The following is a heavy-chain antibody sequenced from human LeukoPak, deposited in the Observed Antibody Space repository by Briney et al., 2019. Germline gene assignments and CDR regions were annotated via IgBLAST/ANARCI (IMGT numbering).Heavy chain of an antibody. J-gene: IGHJ4*02. CDR1: GFTFSSYW. Sequence: SGGSLRLSCAASGFTFSSYWMNWARQAPGKGLEWVAVISYDGSNKYYADSVKGRFTISRDNSKNTLYLQMNSLRAEDTAVYYCARDAGYYYDVYYFDYWGQGTQVTVSS. CDR3: ARDAGYYYDVYYFDY. D-gene: IGHD3-22*01. CDR2: ISYDGSNK. V-gene: IGHV3-30*03.